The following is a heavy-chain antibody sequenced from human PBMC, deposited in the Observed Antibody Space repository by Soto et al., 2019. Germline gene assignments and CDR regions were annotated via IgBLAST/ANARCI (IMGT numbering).Heavy chain of an antibody. CDR1: GDSVTSVNYF. D-gene: IGHD3-3*01. Sequence: LSCSVSGDSVTSVNYFWTWIRPPPGGGLEWIGYFSNSGISKYNPSLKSRVAMSQDTSKNQFSLNLHSVTAADTAVYFCARGEGTSYYAYHFDTWGQGALVTVCS. J-gene: IGHJ4*02. CDR2: FSNSGIS. V-gene: IGHV4-61*01. CDR3: ARGEGTSYYAYHFDT.